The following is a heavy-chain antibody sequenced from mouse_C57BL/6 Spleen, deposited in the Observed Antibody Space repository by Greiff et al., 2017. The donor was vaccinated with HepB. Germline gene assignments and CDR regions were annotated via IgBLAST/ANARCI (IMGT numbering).Heavy chain of an antibody. CDR2: IDPETGGT. V-gene: IGHV1-15*01. CDR1: GYTFTDYE. Sequence: VQLQQSGAELVRPGASVTLSCKASGYTFTDYEMHWVKQTPVHGLEWIGAIDPETGGTAYNQKFKGKAILTADNSSSTAYMELRSLTSEDSAVYYCTRSGGYAMDYWGQGTSVTVSS. J-gene: IGHJ4*01. D-gene: IGHD3-1*01. CDR3: TRSGGYAMDY.